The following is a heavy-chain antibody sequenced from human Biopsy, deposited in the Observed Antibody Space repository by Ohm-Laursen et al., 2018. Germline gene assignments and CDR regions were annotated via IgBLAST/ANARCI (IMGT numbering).Heavy chain of an antibody. V-gene: IGHV3-21*06. D-gene: IGHD4-17*01. CDR3: ATAAYAPAYFDL. J-gene: IGHJ4*02. CDR2: ISASSSYI. Sequence: GSLRLSCTASGVTLSGYAMNWVRQAPGKGLEWVSSISASSSYIHYADSVRGRFTISRDNSKNSVYLVMSSLRAEDTAVYFCATAAYAPAYFDLWGRGTVVTVSS. CDR1: GVTLSGYA.